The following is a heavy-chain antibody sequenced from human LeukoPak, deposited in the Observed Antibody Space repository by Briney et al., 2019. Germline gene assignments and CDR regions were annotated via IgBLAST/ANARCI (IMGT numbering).Heavy chain of an antibody. Sequence: GGSLRLSCSASGFTFTTYDMTWVRQAPGKGLEWVSGVSPNGETAYYADSVKGRFTISRDNSKNTVYLQVRSLRAEDTAVYYCAKDLGWIQFGYWGQGALVTVSS. CDR1: GFTFTTYD. CDR3: AKDLGWIQFGY. D-gene: IGHD5-18*01. J-gene: IGHJ4*02. V-gene: IGHV3-23*01. CDR2: VSPNGETA.